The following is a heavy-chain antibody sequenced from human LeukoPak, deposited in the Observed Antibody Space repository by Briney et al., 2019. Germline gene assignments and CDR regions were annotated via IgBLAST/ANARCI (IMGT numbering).Heavy chain of an antibody. CDR1: GFDLSTYE. Sequence: GGSLRLSCAASGFDLSTYEMNWVRQAAGKGLEWIADITISGHTKNYADSVKGRFTICRDNARTSLYLQMNSLRVEDTGVYYCARGDPHADLWGQGTLVTVSS. CDR3: ARGDPHADL. J-gene: IGHJ5*02. V-gene: IGHV3-48*03. CDR2: ITISGHTK.